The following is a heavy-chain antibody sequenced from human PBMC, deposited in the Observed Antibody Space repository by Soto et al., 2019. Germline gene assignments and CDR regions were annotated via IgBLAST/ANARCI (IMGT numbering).Heavy chain of an antibody. CDR3: ARFPVTGTNCTDY. CDR1: GGSISSGDYY. CDR2: IYYSGST. J-gene: IGHJ4*02. D-gene: IGHD1-7*01. V-gene: IGHV4-30-4*01. Sequence: PSETLSLTCTVSGGSISSGDYYWSWIRPPPGKGLEWSGYIYYSGSTYYSPTLNSRVTRSVDTSKSQFSLKLSSVTAADTAVYYCARFPVTGTNCTDYWGQGTLVTVSS.